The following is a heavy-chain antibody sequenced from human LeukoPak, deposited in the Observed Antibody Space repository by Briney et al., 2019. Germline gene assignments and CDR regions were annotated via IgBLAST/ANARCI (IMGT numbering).Heavy chain of an antibody. J-gene: IGHJ4*02. CDR1: GFTFSSYW. Sequence: GGSLRLSCAASGFTFSSYWMNWVRQAPGKGLEWVANINQDGSAKYYVDSVKGRFTFSRDNAMNSLFLQMNSLRSEDTAVYYCAAESIAAPRSSGYWGQGTLVTVSS. D-gene: IGHD6-6*01. V-gene: IGHV3-7*03. CDR3: AAESIAAPRSSGY. CDR2: INQDGSAK.